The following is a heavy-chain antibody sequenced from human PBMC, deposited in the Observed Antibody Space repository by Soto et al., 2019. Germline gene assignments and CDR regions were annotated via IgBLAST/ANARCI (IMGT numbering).Heavy chain of an antibody. J-gene: IGHJ4*02. Sequence: QVQLVQSGAEVKKPGASVKVSCKASGYTFTSYYMHWVRQAPGQGLEWMGIINPSGGSTSYAQKFQGRVTMTRDTSTSTVYMELSSLRSEDTAVYYCARGVPPTEDFWSGYEGLIGYWGQGTLVTVSS. CDR2: INPSGGST. CDR1: GYTFTSYY. CDR3: ARGVPPTEDFWSGYEGLIGY. D-gene: IGHD3-3*01. V-gene: IGHV1-46*01.